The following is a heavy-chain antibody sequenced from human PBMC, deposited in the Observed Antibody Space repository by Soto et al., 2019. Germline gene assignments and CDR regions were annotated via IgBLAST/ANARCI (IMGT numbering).Heavy chain of an antibody. CDR1: GFTFSEYA. V-gene: IGHV3-23*01. J-gene: IGHJ4*02. CDR2: IGGDGSST. D-gene: IGHD6-6*01. Sequence: PGGSLRLSCAASGFTFSEYAMSWVRQAPGRGLEWVSGIGGDGSSTDYVDSVKGRFTISRDNSKSTLYLQMNSLRAEDTAVYYSAKAKIAARPQVFDYWGQGTLVTVSS. CDR3: AKAKIAARPQVFDY.